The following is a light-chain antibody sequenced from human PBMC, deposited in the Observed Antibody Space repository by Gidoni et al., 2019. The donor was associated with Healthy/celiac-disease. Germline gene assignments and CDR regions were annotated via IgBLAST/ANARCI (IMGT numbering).Light chain of an antibody. CDR1: QGIRND. Sequence: AIQMTQPPSSLSASVGDRVTITCPASQGIRNDLGWYQQKPGKAPKLLIYAASSLQSGVPSRFSGSGSGTDFTLTISSLQPEDFATYYCLQDYNYPWTFGQGTKVEIK. CDR3: LQDYNYPWT. CDR2: AAS. V-gene: IGKV1-6*01. J-gene: IGKJ1*01.